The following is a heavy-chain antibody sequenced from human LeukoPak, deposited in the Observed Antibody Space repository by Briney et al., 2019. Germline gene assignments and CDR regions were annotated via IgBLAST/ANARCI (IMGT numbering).Heavy chain of an antibody. CDR1: GFTFSSYS. J-gene: IGHJ4*02. CDR2: ISSSSSYI. V-gene: IGHV3-21*01. D-gene: IGHD3-22*01. CDR3: ASSHYYDSSGTLDY. Sequence: GGSLRLSCAASGFTFSSYSMNWVRQAPGKGLEWVSSISSSSSYIYYADSVKGRFTISRDNAKNSLYLQMGSLRAEDMAVYYCASSHYYDSSGTLDYWGQGTLVTVSS.